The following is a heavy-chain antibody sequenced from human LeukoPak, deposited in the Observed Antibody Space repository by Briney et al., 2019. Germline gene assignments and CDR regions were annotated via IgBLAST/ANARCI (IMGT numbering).Heavy chain of an antibody. D-gene: IGHD3-22*01. Sequence: GESLKISCKGSAYSFTNYWISWVRQMPGKGLEWMGRIDTGDSQTNYSPSFQGHVTISADKSISTAYLQWSSLKASGTAVYYCARHSSVLNSFDPWGQGTLVTVSS. CDR3: ARHSSVLNSFDP. V-gene: IGHV5-10-1*01. CDR2: IDTGDSQT. J-gene: IGHJ5*02. CDR1: AYSFTNYW.